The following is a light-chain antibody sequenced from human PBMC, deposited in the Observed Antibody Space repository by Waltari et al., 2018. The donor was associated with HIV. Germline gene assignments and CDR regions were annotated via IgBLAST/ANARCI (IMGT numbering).Light chain of an antibody. Sequence: QSVLTQPPSVSGAPGQRVTIPCTGSSSTIGADYDVHWYQHLPGTAPKLLIYANTHRPSGVPDRFSGSKSGTSASLAITGLQAEDEAEYYCQSYDSSLSGYVVFGGGTKLTVL. CDR2: ANT. CDR3: QSYDSSLSGYVV. J-gene: IGLJ2*01. CDR1: SSTIGADYD. V-gene: IGLV1-40*01.